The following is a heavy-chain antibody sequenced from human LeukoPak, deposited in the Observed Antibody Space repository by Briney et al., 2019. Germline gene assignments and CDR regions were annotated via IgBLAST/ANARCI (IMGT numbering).Heavy chain of an antibody. D-gene: IGHD2/OR15-2a*01. Sequence: GGSLRLSCAASGFTFSSYSMNWVRQAPGKGLEWVSSISSSSSYIYYADSVKGRFTISRDNAKNSLYLQVNSLRAEDTAVYYCARDFSVAVLGYWGQGTLVTVSS. CDR1: GFTFSSYS. CDR2: ISSSSSYI. CDR3: ARDFSVAVLGY. V-gene: IGHV3-21*01. J-gene: IGHJ4*02.